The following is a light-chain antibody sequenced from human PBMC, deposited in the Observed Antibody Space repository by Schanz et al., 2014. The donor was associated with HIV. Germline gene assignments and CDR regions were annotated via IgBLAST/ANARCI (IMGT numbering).Light chain of an antibody. CDR1: SSDVGGYNL. V-gene: IGLV2-23*03. J-gene: IGLJ2*01. CDR3: CSYAGTSTFVV. Sequence: QSALPQPASVSGSPGQSITISCTGTSSDVGGYNLVSWYQHHPDKAPKLIIYEGTKRPSGVSDRFSGSKSGNTASLTISGLQAEDEADYYCCSYAGTSTFVVFGGGTKLTVL. CDR2: EGT.